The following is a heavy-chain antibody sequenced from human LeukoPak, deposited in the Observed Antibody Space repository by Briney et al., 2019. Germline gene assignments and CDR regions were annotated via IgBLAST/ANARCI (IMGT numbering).Heavy chain of an antibody. J-gene: IGHJ4*02. V-gene: IGHV3-23*01. CDR1: GFTFSSYA. CDR3: AKGYTSGRPYYFDY. Sequence: PGGSLRLSCAASGFTFSSYAMSWVRQAPGKGLEWVSTISGSGGTTYYADSVKGRFTISRDSSKNTLYLQMNSLRAEDTAVYHCAKGYTSGRPYYFDYWGQGTLVTVSS. D-gene: IGHD6-19*01. CDR2: ISGSGGTT.